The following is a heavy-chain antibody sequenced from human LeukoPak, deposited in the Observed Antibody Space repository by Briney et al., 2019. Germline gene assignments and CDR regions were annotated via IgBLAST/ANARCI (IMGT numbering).Heavy chain of an antibody. V-gene: IGHV1-46*01. CDR1: GYTFTSYY. CDR3: ARDRYYDSSGYSPDNWFDP. D-gene: IGHD3-22*01. J-gene: IGHJ5*02. Sequence: GASVKASCKASGYTFTSYYMHWVRQAPGQGLEWMGLINPSGGSTSYAQKFQGRVTMTRDTSTSTVYMELSSLRSEDTAVYYCARDRYYDSSGYSPDNWFDPWGQGTLVTVSS. CDR2: INPSGGST.